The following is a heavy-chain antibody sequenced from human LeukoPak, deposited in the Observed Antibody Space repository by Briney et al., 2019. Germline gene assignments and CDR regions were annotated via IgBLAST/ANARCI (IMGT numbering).Heavy chain of an antibody. Sequence: SVKVSCKASGFTFTSSAMQWVRQARGQRLEWIGWIVVDSGNTNYAQKFQERVTITRDMSTSTAYMELSSLRSEDTAVYYCAAVGCSGGSCYTGFDYWGQGTLVTVSS. V-gene: IGHV1-58*02. D-gene: IGHD2-15*01. CDR2: IVVDSGNT. J-gene: IGHJ4*02. CDR3: AAVGCSGGSCYTGFDY. CDR1: GFTFTSSA.